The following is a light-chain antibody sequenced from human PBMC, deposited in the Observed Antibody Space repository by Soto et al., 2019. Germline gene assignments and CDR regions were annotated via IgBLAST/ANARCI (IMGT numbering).Light chain of an antibody. J-gene: IGLJ3*02. Sequence: QSALTQPASVSGSPGQSITISCTGTSSDVVGYNYVSWYQQHPGKAPKLMIYEVSNRPSGVSNRFSGSKSGNTASLTISGLHAEDEADYYCSSYTSSSPLVLGGGTKLTVL. V-gene: IGLV2-14*01. CDR3: SSYTSSSPLV. CDR1: SSDVVGYNY. CDR2: EVS.